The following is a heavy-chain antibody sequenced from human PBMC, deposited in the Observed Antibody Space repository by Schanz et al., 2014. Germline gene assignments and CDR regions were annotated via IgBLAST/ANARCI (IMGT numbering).Heavy chain of an antibody. D-gene: IGHD3-22*01. Sequence: EAQLLDSGGGLVQPGGSLRLSCAASGFTFSTYAMSWVRPAPGKGLEWVSAISGSGGSTYYADSVKGRFTISRDNSKNTLYLQMNSLRAEDTAVYYCAKDPSHGDYDYYFDYWGQGTLVTASA. J-gene: IGHJ4*02. V-gene: IGHV3-23*01. CDR3: AKDPSHGDYDYYFDY. CDR1: GFTFSTYA. CDR2: ISGSGGST.